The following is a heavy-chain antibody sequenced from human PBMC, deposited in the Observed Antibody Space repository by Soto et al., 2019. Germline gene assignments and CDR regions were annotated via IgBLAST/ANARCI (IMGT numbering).Heavy chain of an antibody. J-gene: IGHJ4*02. CDR3: APTVTHTRGYFDY. CDR1: GFTFSSYA. D-gene: IGHD4-17*01. CDR2: ISGSGGST. Sequence: EVHLLESGGGLVQPGGSLRLSCAASGFTFSSYAMSWVRQAPGKGLEWVSAISGSGGSTYYADSVKGRFPISRDNSKNTLYLQMNSLRAEDTAVYYCAPTVTHTRGYFDYWGQGTLVTVSS. V-gene: IGHV3-23*01.